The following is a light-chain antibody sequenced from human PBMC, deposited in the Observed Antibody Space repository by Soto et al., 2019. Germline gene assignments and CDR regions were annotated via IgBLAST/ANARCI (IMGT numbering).Light chain of an antibody. CDR1: NSNIGARFD. V-gene: IGLV1-40*01. CDR3: QSFDSSLV. J-gene: IGLJ7*01. Sequence: QSVLTQPPSVSGAPGQRVTISCTGTNSNIGARFDVHWYQHVPGTAPKLLIYGNNNRPSGVPDRFSGSKSGTSASLAITGLQAEDEADYYCQSFDSSLVFGGGTQLTVL. CDR2: GNN.